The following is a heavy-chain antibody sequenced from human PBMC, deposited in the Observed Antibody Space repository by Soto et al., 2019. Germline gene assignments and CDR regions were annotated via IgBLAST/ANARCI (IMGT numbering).Heavy chain of an antibody. Sequence: ASVKVSCKASGYTFTSYYMHWVRQAPGQGLEWMGIINPSGGSTSYAQKFQGRVTMTRDTSTSTVYMELSSLRSEDTAVYYCARDARYYDILTGYRPGPSDYWGQRTLVTVSS. CDR3: ARDARYYDILTGYRPGPSDY. CDR2: INPSGGST. J-gene: IGHJ4*02. V-gene: IGHV1-46*01. D-gene: IGHD3-9*01. CDR1: GYTFTSYY.